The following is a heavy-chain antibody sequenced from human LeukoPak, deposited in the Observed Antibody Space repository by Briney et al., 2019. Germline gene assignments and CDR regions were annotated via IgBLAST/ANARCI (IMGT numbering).Heavy chain of an antibody. V-gene: IGHV3-9*01. D-gene: IGHD6-19*01. Sequence: GGSLRLSCAASGFTFDNYAMHWVRQAPGKGLEWLSIISWNSGYIGYADSVKGRFTISRDNAKKSLDLQMNSLRAEDTAFYYXXXVXGTYSSGYFFDXWGQGTLVTVXS. CDR3: XXVXGTYSSGYFFDX. J-gene: IGHJ4*02. CDR1: GFTFDNYA. CDR2: ISWNSGYI.